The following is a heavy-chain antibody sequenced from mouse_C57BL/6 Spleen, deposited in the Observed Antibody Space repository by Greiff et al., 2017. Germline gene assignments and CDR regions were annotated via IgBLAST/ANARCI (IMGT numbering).Heavy chain of an antibody. V-gene: IGHV2-5*01. J-gene: IGHJ4*01. Sequence: QVQLKESGPGLVQPSQSLSITCTVSGFSLTSYGVHWVRQSPGKGLEWLGVIWRGGSTDYNAAFMSRLSITKDNSKSQVFFKMNSLQADDTAIYYCAKGITTVDYYAMDYWGQGTSVTVSS. CDR2: IWRGGST. D-gene: IGHD1-1*01. CDR1: GFSLTSYG. CDR3: AKGITTVDYYAMDY.